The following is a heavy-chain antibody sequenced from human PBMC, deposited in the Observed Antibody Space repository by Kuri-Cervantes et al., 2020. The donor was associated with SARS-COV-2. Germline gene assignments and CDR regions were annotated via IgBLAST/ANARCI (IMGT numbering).Heavy chain of an antibody. Sequence: SVKVSCKASGGTFSSYAISWVRQAPGQGLEWMGGIIPIFGTANYAQKFQGRVTITVDKSTSTAYMELSSLRSEDTAVYYCARERSIPRYSGSYYAYYGMDVWGQGTTVTVSS. CDR2: IIPIFGTA. CDR1: GGTFSSYA. V-gene: IGHV1-69*06. D-gene: IGHD1-26*01. CDR3: ARERSIPRYSGSYYAYYGMDV. J-gene: IGHJ6*02.